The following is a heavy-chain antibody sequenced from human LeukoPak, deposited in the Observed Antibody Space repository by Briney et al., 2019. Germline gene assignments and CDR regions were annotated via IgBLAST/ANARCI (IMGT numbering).Heavy chain of an antibody. CDR2: ISGSGGST. D-gene: IGHD2-21*01. CDR3: AKTYCGGDCPFDY. V-gene: IGHV3-23*01. CDR1: GFTFSSYA. J-gene: IGHJ4*02. Sequence: GGSLRLSCAASGFTFSSYAMSWVRQAPGKGLEWVSAISGSGGSTYCADSVKGRFTISRDNSKNTLYLQMNSLRAEDTAVYYCAKTYCGGDCPFDYWGQGTLVTVSS.